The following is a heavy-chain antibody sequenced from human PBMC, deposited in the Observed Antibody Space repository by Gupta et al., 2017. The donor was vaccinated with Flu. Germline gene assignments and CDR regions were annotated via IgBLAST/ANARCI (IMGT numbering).Heavy chain of an antibody. J-gene: IGHJ3*02. CDR1: GFTFSHCA. Sequence: EVQLLESGGGLAKPGGSLRLSCAASGFTFSHCAMRWVRQAPGRGLEWVSTISGGGSNTYYADSVKGRFTISGDSSKKTMYLQMNSLRAEDTAVYYCSKGANWAFEIWGQGTMVTVSS. CDR2: ISGGGSNT. V-gene: IGHV3-23*01. D-gene: IGHD1-1*01. CDR3: SKGANWAFEI.